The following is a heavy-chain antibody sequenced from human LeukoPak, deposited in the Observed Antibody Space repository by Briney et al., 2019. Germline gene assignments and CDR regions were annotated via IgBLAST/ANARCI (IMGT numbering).Heavy chain of an antibody. D-gene: IGHD1-26*01. Sequence: PGGSLRLSCAASGFTFSSYWMHWVRQAPGKGLVWVSHINSYGSSIMYADSVKGRFTISRDNAKNTLSLQMNSLRAEDTAVYYCARVGGSNAFDIWGQGTMVIVSS. CDR3: ARVGGSNAFDI. J-gene: IGHJ3*02. CDR2: INSYGSSI. V-gene: IGHV3-74*03. CDR1: GFTFSSYW.